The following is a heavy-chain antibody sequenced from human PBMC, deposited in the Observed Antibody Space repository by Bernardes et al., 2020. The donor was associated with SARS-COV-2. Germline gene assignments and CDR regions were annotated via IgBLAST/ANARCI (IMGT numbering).Heavy chain of an antibody. V-gene: IGHV1-3*01. J-gene: IGHJ4*02. D-gene: IGHD6-13*01. Sequence: ASVQVSCKASGYTFDSYAMHWVRHAPGQRLEWMGWINAGNGDTMYSQTFQGRVTITRDTSASTAYMELSGLRSEDTAVYYCASHPYTSSWVLDYWRQGTLVTVSS. CDR1: GYTFDSYA. CDR3: ASHPYTSSWVLDY. CDR2: INAGNGDT.